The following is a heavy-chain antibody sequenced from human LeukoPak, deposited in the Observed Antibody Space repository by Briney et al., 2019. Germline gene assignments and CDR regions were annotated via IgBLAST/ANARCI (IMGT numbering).Heavy chain of an antibody. CDR3: ARDVGATFWFDP. D-gene: IGHD1-26*01. Sequence: GGSLRLSCAASGFTFSSYSMNWVRQAPGKGVEWVSSISSSSSYIYYADSVKGRFTISRDNAKNSLYLQMNSLRAEDTAVYYCARDVGATFWFDPWGQGTLVTVSS. J-gene: IGHJ5*02. V-gene: IGHV3-21*01. CDR2: ISSSSSYI. CDR1: GFTFSSYS.